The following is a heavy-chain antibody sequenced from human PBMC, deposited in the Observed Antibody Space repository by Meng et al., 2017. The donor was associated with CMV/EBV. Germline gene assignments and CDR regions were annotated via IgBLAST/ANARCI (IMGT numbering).Heavy chain of an antibody. Sequence: ASVKVSCKASGYTFTGYYVHWVRQAPGQGLEWMGWINPVSGGTNYAQKFQGRVTMTSDTSISTAYMDLSRLRYDDTAVYYCARIHGKPEYSSPGYWGQGTLVTVPQ. D-gene: IGHD6-6*01. J-gene: IGHJ4*02. CDR1: GYTFTGYY. V-gene: IGHV1-2*02. CDR3: ARIHGKPEYSSPGY. CDR2: INPVSGGT.